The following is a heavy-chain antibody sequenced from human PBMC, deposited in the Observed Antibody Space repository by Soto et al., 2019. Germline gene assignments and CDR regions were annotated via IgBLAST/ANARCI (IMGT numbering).Heavy chain of an antibody. CDR2: ISSSSSYI. D-gene: IGHD2-8*01. J-gene: IGHJ4*02. CDR1: GFTFSSYS. CDR3: ARDRMHGLDY. V-gene: IGHV3-21*04. Sequence: GGSLRLSCAASGFTFSSYSMNWVRQAPGKGLEWVSSISSSSSYIYYADSVKGRFTISRDNAKNSLYLQMNSLISEDTAVYYCARDRMHGLDYWGQGALVTVSS.